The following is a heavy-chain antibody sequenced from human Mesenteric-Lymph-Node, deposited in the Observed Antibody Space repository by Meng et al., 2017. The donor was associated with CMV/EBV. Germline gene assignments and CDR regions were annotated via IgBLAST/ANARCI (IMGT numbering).Heavy chain of an antibody. Sequence: GGSLRLSCAASGFIFSSYSMVWVRRTPGRGLEWASSIGSYSGYKYYADSVNGRFTISRDDAQNSVYLQMNSLRAEDTAVYYCTRLPLIPAAIEGAFDYWGQGTLVTVSS. CDR3: TRLPLIPAAIEGAFDY. V-gene: IGHV3-21*06. CDR1: GFIFSSYS. D-gene: IGHD1-26*01. CDR2: IGSYSGYK. J-gene: IGHJ4*02.